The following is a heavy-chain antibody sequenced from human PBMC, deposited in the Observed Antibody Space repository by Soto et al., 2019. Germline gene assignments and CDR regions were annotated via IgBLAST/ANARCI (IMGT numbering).Heavy chain of an antibody. CDR2: IYDSGNT. Sequence: QLQLQESGSGLVKPSQTLSLTCAVSGGSISGTTYSWSWIRQPPGKGLEWIGYIYDSGNTYYSPSLKSQFSISVDRSKNQFSLQLSSVPAADTAVYYCARGKAAAAGHSNFDYRCSGALVTGSS. CDR1: GGSISGTTYS. CDR3: ARGKAAAAGHSNFDY. J-gene: IGHJ4*02. V-gene: IGHV4-30-2*01. D-gene: IGHD6-13*01.